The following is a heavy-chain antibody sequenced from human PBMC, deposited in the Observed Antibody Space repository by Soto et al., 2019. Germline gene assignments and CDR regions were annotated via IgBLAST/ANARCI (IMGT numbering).Heavy chain of an antibody. V-gene: IGHV4-59*01. CDR2: IYYSGST. Sequence: SETLSLTCTVSGGSISSYYWSWIRQPPGKGLEWIGYIYYSGSTDYDPSLKSRVTISVDTSKNQFSLKLSSVTAADTAVHYCARRWETSFDFWRRGPLATFSS. CDR1: GGSISSYY. J-gene: IGHJ4*02. D-gene: IGHD1-26*01. CDR3: ARRWETSFDF.